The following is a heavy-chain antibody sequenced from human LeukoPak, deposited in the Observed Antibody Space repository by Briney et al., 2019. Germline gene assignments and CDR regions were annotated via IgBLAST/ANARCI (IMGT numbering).Heavy chain of an antibody. J-gene: IGHJ4*02. CDR3: ARDLRDSSVGYYFDY. D-gene: IGHD6-19*01. CDR1: GFTFDDYG. V-gene: IGHV3-20*04. Sequence: GGSLRLSCAASGFTFDDYGMSWVRQAPGKGLEWVSGINWNGGSTGYADSMKGRFTISRDNAKNSLYLQMNSLRAEDTALYYCARDLRDSSVGYYFDYWGQGTLVTVSS. CDR2: INWNGGST.